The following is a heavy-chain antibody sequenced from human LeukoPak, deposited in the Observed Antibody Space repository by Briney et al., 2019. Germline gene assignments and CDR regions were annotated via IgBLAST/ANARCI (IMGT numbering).Heavy chain of an antibody. CDR3: ANYPRNYYDSSGYFDY. Sequence: GGSLRLSCAASRITFSNYAMNWVRQAPGKGLEWVSYISSSGSTIYYADSVKGRFTISRDNAKNSLYLQMNSLRAEDTAVYYCANYPRNYYDSSGYFDYWGQGTLVTVSS. V-gene: IGHV3-48*03. D-gene: IGHD3-22*01. CDR1: RITFSNYA. J-gene: IGHJ4*02. CDR2: ISSSGSTI.